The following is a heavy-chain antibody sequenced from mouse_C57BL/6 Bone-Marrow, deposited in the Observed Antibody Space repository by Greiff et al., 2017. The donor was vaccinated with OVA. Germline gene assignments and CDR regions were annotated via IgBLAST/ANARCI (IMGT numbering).Heavy chain of an antibody. CDR2: IWTGGGT. D-gene: IGHD1-1*01. V-gene: IGHV2-9-1*01. CDR3: ARNPYYGMGWGFAD. Sequence: VHLVESGPGLVAPSQSLSITCTVSGFSLTSYAISWVRQPPGKGLEWLGVIWTGGGTNYNSALKSRLSIGKDNSKSQVFLKMNSLQTDDTARYYCARNPYYGMGWGFADWGQGTLVTVSA. CDR1: GFSLTSYA. J-gene: IGHJ3*01.